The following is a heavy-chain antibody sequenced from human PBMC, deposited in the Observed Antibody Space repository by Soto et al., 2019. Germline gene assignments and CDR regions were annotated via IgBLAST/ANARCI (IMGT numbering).Heavy chain of an antibody. CDR1: GFSFSDSA. CDR3: TKYSGTSSAPAA. D-gene: IGHD1-26*01. CDR2: IGSKGQNYAT. J-gene: IGHJ5*02. V-gene: IGHV3-73*02. Sequence: EVQLVESGGGLVQPGGSLKLSCAASGFSFSDSAMHWVRQASGKELEWVGRIGSKGQNYATTYAASVKGRFFISTDESKNTAHLQMNSLKTEDTAVYYCTKYSGTSSAPAALGQGTLVTVSS.